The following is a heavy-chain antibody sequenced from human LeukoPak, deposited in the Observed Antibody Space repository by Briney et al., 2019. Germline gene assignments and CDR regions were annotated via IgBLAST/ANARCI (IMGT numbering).Heavy chain of an antibody. CDR2: IYTSGST. V-gene: IGHV4-4*07. Sequence: SETLSLTCTVSGGSISSYYWSWIRQPAGKGLEWIGRIYTSGSTNYNPSLKSRVTMSVDTSKNQFSLKLSSVTAADTAVYYCARDLTIFGVVTPIDYWGQGTLVTVSS. D-gene: IGHD3-3*01. J-gene: IGHJ4*02. CDR1: GGSISSYY. CDR3: ARDLTIFGVVTPIDY.